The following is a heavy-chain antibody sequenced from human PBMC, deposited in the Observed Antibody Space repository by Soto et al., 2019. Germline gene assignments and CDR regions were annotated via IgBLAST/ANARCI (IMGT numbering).Heavy chain of an antibody. D-gene: IGHD3-10*01. CDR1: GFTFSSYA. V-gene: IGHV3-23*01. Sequence: GGSLRLSCAASGFTFSSYAMSWVRQAPGKGLEWVSAISGSGGSTYYADSVKGRFTISRDNSKNTLYLQMNSLRAEDTAVYYCAKDPGPASITMVRGVITAAFDIWGQGTMVPVSS. CDR2: ISGSGGST. CDR3: AKDPGPASITMVRGVITAAFDI. J-gene: IGHJ3*02.